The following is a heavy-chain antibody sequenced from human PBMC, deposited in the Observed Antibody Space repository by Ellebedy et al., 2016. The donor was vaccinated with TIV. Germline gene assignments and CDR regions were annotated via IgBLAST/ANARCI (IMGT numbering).Heavy chain of an antibody. CDR3: AKMAYDSSYAYYFDY. CDR2: IKQDGSEK. D-gene: IGHD3-22*01. J-gene: IGHJ4*02. Sequence: GGSLRLSXAASGFTFSSYWMSWVRQAPGKGLEWVANIKQDGSEKYYVDSVKGRFTISRDNAKNSLYLQMNSLRAEDTALYYCAKMAYDSSYAYYFDYWGQGTLVTVSS. CDR1: GFTFSSYW. V-gene: IGHV3-7*03.